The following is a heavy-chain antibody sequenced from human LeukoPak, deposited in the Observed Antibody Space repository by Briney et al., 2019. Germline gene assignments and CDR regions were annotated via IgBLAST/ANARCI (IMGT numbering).Heavy chain of an antibody. CDR2: INPNSGGT. CDR3: ARDRGSSGWLDAFDI. Sequence: ASVKVSCKASGYTFTGYYMHWVRQAPGHGLEWMGWINPNSGGTNYAQKFQGRVTMTRDTSISTAYMELSRLRSDDTAVYYCARDRGSSGWLDAFDIWGQGTMVTVSS. D-gene: IGHD6-25*01. J-gene: IGHJ3*02. CDR1: GYTFTGYY. V-gene: IGHV1-2*02.